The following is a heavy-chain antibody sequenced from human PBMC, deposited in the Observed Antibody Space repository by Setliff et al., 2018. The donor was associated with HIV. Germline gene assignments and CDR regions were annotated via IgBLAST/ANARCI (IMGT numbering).Heavy chain of an antibody. CDR2: IKQDGSEK. Sequence: SGGSLRLSCAASGFIFSTNWMSWVRQAPGKGPEWVANIKQDGSEKYYVDSVKGRFTISRDNAKNSLYLQMNSLRAEDTAVYYCARSFWGFVRNAASDIWGQGTMVTVSS. J-gene: IGHJ3*02. D-gene: IGHD3-16*01. CDR1: GFIFSTNW. V-gene: IGHV3-7*01. CDR3: ARSFWGFVRNAASDI.